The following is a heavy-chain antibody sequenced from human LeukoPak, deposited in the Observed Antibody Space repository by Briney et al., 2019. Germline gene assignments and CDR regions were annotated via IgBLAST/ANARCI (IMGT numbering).Heavy chain of an antibody. CDR2: ISGSGGST. J-gene: IGHJ4*02. CDR1: GFTFSSYA. V-gene: IGHV3-23*01. Sequence: GGSLRLSCAASGFTFSSYAMTWVRQAPGKGLEWVSGISGSGGSTYYAVSVKGRFTISRDTSKNTLYLQMNSLRAEDTALYYCAKDYSDSGNYYNPFDYWGQGTLVTVSS. CDR3: AKDYSDSGNYYNPFDY. D-gene: IGHD3-10*01.